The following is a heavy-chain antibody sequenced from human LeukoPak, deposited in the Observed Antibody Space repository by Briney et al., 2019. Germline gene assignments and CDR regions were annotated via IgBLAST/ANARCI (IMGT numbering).Heavy chain of an antibody. D-gene: IGHD2-8*01. CDR1: GYTFTSFG. V-gene: IGHV1-18*01. CDR2: ISVYNRNT. Sequence: GASVKVSCKASGYTFTSFGISWVRQAPGQGLEWMGWISVYNRNTNYAQKLQGRVTMTTDISTKTAYMQLRSLRSDDTAVYYCARDLGVLMVYDRPYYFDYWGQGTLVTVSS. CDR3: ARDLGVLMVYDRPYYFDY. J-gene: IGHJ4*02.